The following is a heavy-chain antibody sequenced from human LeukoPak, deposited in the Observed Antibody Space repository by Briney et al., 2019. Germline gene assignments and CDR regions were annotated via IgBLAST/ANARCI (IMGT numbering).Heavy chain of an antibody. CDR3: ARGGNDVGDAFDI. J-gene: IGHJ3*02. CDR2: ISAYNGNT. V-gene: IGHV1-18*01. CDR1: GYTFTSYG. D-gene: IGHD4-23*01. Sequence: ASVKVSCKASGYTFTSYGISWVRQAPGQGLEWMGWISAYNGNTNYAQKFQGRVTITADKSTSTAYMELSSLRSEDTAVYYCARGGNDVGDAFDIWGQGTMVTVSS.